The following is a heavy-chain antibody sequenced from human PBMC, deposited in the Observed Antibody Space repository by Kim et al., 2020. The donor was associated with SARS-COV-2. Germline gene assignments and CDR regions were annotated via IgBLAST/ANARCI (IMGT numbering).Heavy chain of an antibody. Sequence: GGSLRLSCTASGFTFGDYAMSWVRQAPGKGLEWVGFIRSKAYGGTTEYAASVKGRFTISRDDSKSIAYLQMNSLKTEDTAVYYCTRDEFSAGTYYYYGMDVWGQGTTVTVSS. CDR1: GFTFGDYA. CDR3: TRDEFSAGTYYYYGMDV. V-gene: IGHV3-49*04. CDR2: IRSKAYGGTT. J-gene: IGHJ6*02.